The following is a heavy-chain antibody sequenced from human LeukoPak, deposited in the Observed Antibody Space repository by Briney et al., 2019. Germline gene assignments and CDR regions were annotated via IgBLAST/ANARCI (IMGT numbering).Heavy chain of an antibody. D-gene: IGHD2-15*01. CDR1: GYTFTGYY. J-gene: IGHJ4*02. CDR2: INPNSGGT. Sequence: ASVKVSCKASGYTFTGYYMHWVRQAPGQGLEWMGWINPNSGGTNYAQKFQGRVTMTRDTSISTAYMELSRPRSDDTAVYYCARAGDDCSGGSCYPYFDYWGQGTLVTVSS. CDR3: ARAGDDCSGGSCYPYFDY. V-gene: IGHV1-2*02.